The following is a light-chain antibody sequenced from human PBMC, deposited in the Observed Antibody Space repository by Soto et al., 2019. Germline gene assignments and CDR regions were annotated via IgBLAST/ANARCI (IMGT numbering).Light chain of an antibody. V-gene: IGLV1-40*01. CDR3: QSYDSSSWV. CDR1: SSNIGAGYD. J-gene: IGLJ3*02. CDR2: GNS. Sequence: QAVVTQPPSVSGAPGQRVTISCTGSSSNIGAGYDVHWYQQLPGTAPKLLIYGNSNRPSGAPDRFSGSKSGTSASLAITGLQAEDEADYYCQSYDSSSWVFGGGTKLTVL.